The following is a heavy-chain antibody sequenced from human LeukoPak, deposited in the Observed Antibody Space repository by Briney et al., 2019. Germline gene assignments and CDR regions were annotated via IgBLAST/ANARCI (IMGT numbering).Heavy chain of an antibody. J-gene: IGHJ4*02. D-gene: IGHD7-27*01. CDR1: GFTFSSYA. CDR3: ARETGEFDY. Sequence: GGSLRLSCAASGFTFSSYAMSWARQAPGKGLEWVSAISGSGGSTYYADSVKGRFTISRDNAKNSLYLQMNSLRAEDTAVYYCARETGEFDYWGQGTLVTVSS. V-gene: IGHV3-23*01. CDR2: ISGSGGST.